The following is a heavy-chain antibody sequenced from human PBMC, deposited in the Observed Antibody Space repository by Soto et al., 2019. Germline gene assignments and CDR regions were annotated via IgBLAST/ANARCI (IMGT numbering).Heavy chain of an antibody. V-gene: IGHV4-4*02. CDR1: GGTVASSHW. CDR3: AREIVTAGGNNYFDP. CDR2: VYHTGDT. J-gene: IGHJ5*02. D-gene: IGHD2-21*02. Sequence: QVQLQESGPRLVKPSGSLSLTCGVSGGTVASSHWWSWVRQSPSRGLEWIGNVYHTGDTNFNPSLQSRVTFSVDKSHNQFSLRLTALTAADTAVYFCAREIVTAGGNNYFDPWGPGTLVTVSS.